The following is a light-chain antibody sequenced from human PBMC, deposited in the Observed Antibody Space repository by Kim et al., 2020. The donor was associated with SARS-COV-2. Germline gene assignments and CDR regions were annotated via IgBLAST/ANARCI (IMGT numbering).Light chain of an antibody. Sequence: VTISCSGSSSNIGGNTVNWYQTFPGTAPHLLIYTDNQRPSAVPARFSCSRSGTSASLAINGLQSEDEADYYCSTWDDSLRGGVFGGGTQLTVL. CDR3: STWDDSLRGGV. J-gene: IGLJ3*02. V-gene: IGLV1-44*01. CDR1: SSNIGGNT. CDR2: TDN.